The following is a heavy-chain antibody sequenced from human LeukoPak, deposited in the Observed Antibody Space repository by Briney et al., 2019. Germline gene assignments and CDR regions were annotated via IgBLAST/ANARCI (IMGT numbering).Heavy chain of an antibody. CDR1: GFSFSDYY. J-gene: IGHJ5*02. D-gene: IGHD3-16*01. CDR2: ISSSGNIR. CDR3: AREGGLRFDP. V-gene: IGHV3-11*04. Sequence: KPGGSLRLSCTASGFSFSDYYMNWIRQAPGKGLEWLSYISSSGNIRHHADSVKGRFTISRDNAKNSLYLQMNSLRAEDTAVYYCAREGGLRFDPWGQGTLVTVSS.